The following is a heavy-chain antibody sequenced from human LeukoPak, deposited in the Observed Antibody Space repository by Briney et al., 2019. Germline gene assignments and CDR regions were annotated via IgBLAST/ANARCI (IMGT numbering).Heavy chain of an antibody. J-gene: IGHJ4*02. Sequence: GRSLRLSCAASGFTFDDYAMHWVRQAPGKGLEWVSGISWNSGSIGYADSVKGRFTISRDNAKNFLYLQMNSLRAEDTALYYCAKGGYCSSTSCYNDYWGQGTLVTVSS. CDR2: ISWNSGSI. V-gene: IGHV3-9*01. CDR1: GFTFDDYA. CDR3: AKGGYCSSTSCYNDY. D-gene: IGHD2-2*02.